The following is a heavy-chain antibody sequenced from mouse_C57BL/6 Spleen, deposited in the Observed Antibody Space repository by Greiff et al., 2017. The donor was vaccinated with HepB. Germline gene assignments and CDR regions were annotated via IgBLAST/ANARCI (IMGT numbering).Heavy chain of an antibody. V-gene: IGHV1-76*01. D-gene: IGHD1-1*01. J-gene: IGHJ4*01. CDR1: GYTFTDYY. Sequence: VQLQQSGAELVRPGASVKLSCKASGYTFTDYYINWVKQRPGQGLEWIARIYPGSGNTYYNEKFKGKATLTAEKSSSTAYMQLSSLTSEDSAVYFCAREDYGSSYGAMDYWGQGTSVTVSS. CDR2: IYPGSGNT. CDR3: AREDYGSSYGAMDY.